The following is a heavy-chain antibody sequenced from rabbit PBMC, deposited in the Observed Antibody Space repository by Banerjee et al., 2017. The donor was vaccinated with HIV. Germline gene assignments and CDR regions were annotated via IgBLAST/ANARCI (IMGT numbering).Heavy chain of an antibody. CDR1: GFSFSSSYW. V-gene: IGHV1S45*01. J-gene: IGHJ6*01. Sequence: QEQLEESGGDLVKPEGSLTLTCTASGFSFSSSYWICWVRQAPGKGLEWIACIDAGSSGSTYYASWAKGRFTISKTSSTTVTLQMTSLTAADTATYFCARWRSSDFYGDLWGQGTLVTVS. CDR2: IDAGSSGST. CDR3: ARWRSSDFYGDL. D-gene: IGHD1-1*01.